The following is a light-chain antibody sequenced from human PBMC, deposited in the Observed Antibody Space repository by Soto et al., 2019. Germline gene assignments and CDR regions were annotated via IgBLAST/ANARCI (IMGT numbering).Light chain of an antibody. J-gene: IGLJ2*01. CDR1: SSDVGSYNL. CDR2: EGS. CDR3: CSYAGSSTFVVV. Sequence: QSALTQPASVSGSPGQSITISCTGTSSDVGSYNLVSWYQQHPGKAPKLMIYEGSKRPSGVSNRFSGSKSGNTASLTISGLQAEEEADYYCCSYAGSSTFVVVFGGGTKLTVL. V-gene: IGLV2-23*03.